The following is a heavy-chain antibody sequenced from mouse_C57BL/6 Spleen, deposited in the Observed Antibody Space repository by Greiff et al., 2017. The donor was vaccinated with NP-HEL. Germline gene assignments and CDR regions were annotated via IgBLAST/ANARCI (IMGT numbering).Heavy chain of an antibody. CDR3: AKRSNYAMDY. J-gene: IGHJ4*01. V-gene: IGHV2-5*01. Sequence: VKLQESGPGLVQPSQSLSITCTVSGFSLTSYGVHWVRQSPGKGLEWLGVIWRGGSTDYNAAFMSRLSITKDNSKSQVCFKMNSLQADDTAICYCAKRSNYAMDYWGQGTSVTVSS. CDR1: GFSLTSYG. CDR2: IWRGGST.